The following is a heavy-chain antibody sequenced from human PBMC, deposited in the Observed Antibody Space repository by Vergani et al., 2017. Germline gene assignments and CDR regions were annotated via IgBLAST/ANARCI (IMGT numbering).Heavy chain of an antibody. CDR3: ARQFWVSQGVGALET. D-gene: IGHD3-16*01. CDR2: VFHSGSA. J-gene: IGHJ3*02. V-gene: IGHV4-38-2*02. CDR1: GYSISRGYY. Sequence: QVQLQESGPGLVKPSETLSLTCSVSGYSISRGYYWGWLRQPPGKGLELIATVFHSGSAYYNPSLRRRVTISVETSKNQFSLRLTTLTAADTAVYYCARQFWVSQGVGALETWGRGTEVSVCS.